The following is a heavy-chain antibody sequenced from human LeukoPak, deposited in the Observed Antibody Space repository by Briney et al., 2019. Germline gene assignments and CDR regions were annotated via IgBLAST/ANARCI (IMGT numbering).Heavy chain of an antibody. CDR2: IKQGGSEK. CDR3: ATGGALGGHFPY. D-gene: IGHD1-26*01. J-gene: IGHJ4*02. CDR1: GFTFSSYW. V-gene: IGHV3-7*01. Sequence: PGGSLRLSCAASGFTFSSYWVSWVRQAPGRGLEWVANIKQGGSEKYYVDSVKGRFTISRDNAKNSLYLQMNSLRVEDTAVYYCATGGALGGHFPYWGQGTLVTVSS.